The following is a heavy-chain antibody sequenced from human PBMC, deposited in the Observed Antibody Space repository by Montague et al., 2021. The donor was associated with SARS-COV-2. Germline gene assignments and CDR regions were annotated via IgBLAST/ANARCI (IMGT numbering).Heavy chain of an antibody. J-gene: IGHJ4*03. CDR2: MYDSGST. V-gene: IGHV4-31*03. CDR1: GGSISNGGYY. Sequence: TLSLTCTVSGGSISNGGYYCSWIPQHPGKGLEWIGYMYDSGSTYYNPSPSSRVTMSLDTSKNQFSLKLSSVTAADTAVYYCARGDGVVVAAPYIWGQGTLVSV. CDR3: ARGDGVVVAAPYI. D-gene: IGHD2-15*01.